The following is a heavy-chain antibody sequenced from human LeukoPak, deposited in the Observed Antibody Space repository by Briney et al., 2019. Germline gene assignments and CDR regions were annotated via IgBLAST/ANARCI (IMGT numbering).Heavy chain of an antibody. CDR2: ISSSSSYI. J-gene: IGHJ4*02. Sequence: GGSLRLACAASGFTFSSYSMNWVRQAPGKGLEWVSSISSSSSYIYYADSVKGRFTISRDNAKNSLYLQMNSLRAEDTAVYYCARNADTLRGGFDYWGQGTLVTVSS. CDR1: GFTFSSYS. D-gene: IGHD3-16*01. CDR3: ARNADTLRGGFDY. V-gene: IGHV3-21*01.